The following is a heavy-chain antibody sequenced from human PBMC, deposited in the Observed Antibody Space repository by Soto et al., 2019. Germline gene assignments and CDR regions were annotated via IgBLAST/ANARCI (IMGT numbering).Heavy chain of an antibody. CDR3: AKVKPYSSGWDPEFDY. D-gene: IGHD6-19*01. CDR1: GFTFSSYA. J-gene: IGHJ4*02. Sequence: GGSLRLSCAASGFTFSSYAMSWVRQAPGKGLEWVSAISGSGGSTYYADSVKGRFTISRDNSKNTLYLQMNSLRAEDTAVYYCAKVKPYSSGWDPEFDYWGQGTLVTVSS. CDR2: ISGSGGST. V-gene: IGHV3-23*01.